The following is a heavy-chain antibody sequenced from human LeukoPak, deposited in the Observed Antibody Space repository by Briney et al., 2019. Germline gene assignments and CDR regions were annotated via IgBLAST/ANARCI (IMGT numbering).Heavy chain of an antibody. Sequence: ASVKVSCKASGYTFTNYGISWVRQAPGQGLEWMGWISAYNGNTNYAQKLQGRVTMTTDTSTSTAYMELRSLRSDDTAVYYCARDQITMVRGEYYFDYWGQGTLVTVSS. V-gene: IGHV1-18*01. D-gene: IGHD3-10*01. CDR1: GYTFTNYG. CDR2: ISAYNGNT. J-gene: IGHJ4*02. CDR3: ARDQITMVRGEYYFDY.